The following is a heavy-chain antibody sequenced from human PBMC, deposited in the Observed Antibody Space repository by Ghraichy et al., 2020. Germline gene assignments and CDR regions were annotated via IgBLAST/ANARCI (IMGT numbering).Heavy chain of an antibody. J-gene: IGHJ6*02. V-gene: IGHV3-7*01. CDR2: IKQDGSEK. Sequence: GGSLRLSCAASKFTFNSYWMSWVRQAPGKGLEWVANIKQDGSEKYYVDSVKGRFTISRDNAKNSLYLQMNSLRAEDTAVYYCAREGGGVTMIVVVTYYYYAMDVWGQGTTVTVSS. CDR3: AREGGGVTMIVVVTYYYYAMDV. D-gene: IGHD3-22*01. CDR1: KFTFNSYW.